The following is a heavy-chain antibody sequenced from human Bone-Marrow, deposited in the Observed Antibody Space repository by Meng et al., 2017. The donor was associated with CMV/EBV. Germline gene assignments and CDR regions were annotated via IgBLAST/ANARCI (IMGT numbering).Heavy chain of an antibody. CDR1: GGSISSGGFY. D-gene: IGHD5-12*01. V-gene: IGHV4-39*07. Sequence: GSLRPSCIVSGGSISSGGFYWVWIGKPPGGGLEWIGSIYYSGTTYYSRSLKSRVAISVDTASNRFSLRLTSVTAADTAVYYCARADGYDSGGDYWGQGTLVTVSS. CDR2: IYYSGTT. CDR3: ARADGYDSGGDY. J-gene: IGHJ4*02.